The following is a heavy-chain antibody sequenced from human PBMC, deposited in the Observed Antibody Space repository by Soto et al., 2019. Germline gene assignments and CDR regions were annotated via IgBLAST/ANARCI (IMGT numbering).Heavy chain of an antibody. CDR1: GFTFSDYY. V-gene: IGHV3-11*01. CDR3: ARNRAPYYSNYAFWNNWFDP. Sequence: GGSLRLSCAASGFTFSDYYMSWIRQAPGKGLEWVSYISSSGSTIYYPDSVKGRFTISRDNAKNSLYLQMNSLRAEDTAVYYCARNRAPYYSNYAFWNNWFDPWGQGTLVTVSS. J-gene: IGHJ5*02. D-gene: IGHD4-4*01. CDR2: ISSSGSTI.